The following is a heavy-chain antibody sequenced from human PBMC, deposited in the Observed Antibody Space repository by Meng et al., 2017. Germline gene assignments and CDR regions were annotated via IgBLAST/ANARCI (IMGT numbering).Heavy chain of an antibody. CDR2: INAGNGNT. CDR1: GYTFTSYA. Sequence: ASVKVSCKASGYTFTSYAMHWVRQAPGQRLEWMGWINAGNGNTKYSQKFQGRVTITRDTSASTVYMELSSLRSEDTAVYYCARGGSSGLVGYYYYGMDVWGQGTTVTVSS. D-gene: IGHD6-19*01. V-gene: IGHV1-3*01. CDR3: ARGGSSGLVGYYYYGMDV. J-gene: IGHJ6*02.